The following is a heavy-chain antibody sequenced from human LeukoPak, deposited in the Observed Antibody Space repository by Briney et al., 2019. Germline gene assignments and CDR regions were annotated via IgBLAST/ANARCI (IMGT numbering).Heavy chain of an antibody. Sequence: GASVKVSCKASGYTLTSYDINWVRQATGQGLEWMGWMNSNSGNTGYAQKFQGRVTMTRNTSISTAYMELSSLRSEDTAVYYCARARPGYSSSWYRYWFDPWGQGTLVTVSS. V-gene: IGHV1-8*01. D-gene: IGHD6-13*01. CDR1: GYTLTSYD. J-gene: IGHJ5*02. CDR3: ARARPGYSSSWYRYWFDP. CDR2: MNSNSGNT.